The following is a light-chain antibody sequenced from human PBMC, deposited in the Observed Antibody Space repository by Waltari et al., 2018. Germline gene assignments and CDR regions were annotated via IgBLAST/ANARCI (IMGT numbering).Light chain of an antibody. CDR3: CSYAGSSTPVV. V-gene: IGLV2-23*02. CDR2: DVS. J-gene: IGLJ2*01. Sequence: QSALTQPASVSGSPGQSITISCPGTSSDLGDYNYVSWYQQHPGKAPKIIIYDVSKRPSGVSNRFSGSKSGNTASLTISGLQAEDEADYYCCSYAGSSTPVVSGGGTKLTVL. CDR1: SSDLGDYNY.